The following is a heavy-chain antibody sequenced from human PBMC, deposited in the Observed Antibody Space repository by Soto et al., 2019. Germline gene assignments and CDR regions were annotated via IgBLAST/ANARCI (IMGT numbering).Heavy chain of an antibody. CDR3: AREYEDSRGYLYCYGMDV. J-gene: IGHJ6*02. D-gene: IGHD3-22*01. CDR2: ISSSSSTI. Sequence: HPGGSLRLSCAASGFTFSSYSMNWFRQAPGKGLEWVSYISSSSSTIYYADSVKGRFTISRDNAKNSLYLQMNSLRDEDTAVYYCAREYEDSRGYLYCYGMDVWGQGTTGT. V-gene: IGHV3-48*02. CDR1: GFTFSSYS.